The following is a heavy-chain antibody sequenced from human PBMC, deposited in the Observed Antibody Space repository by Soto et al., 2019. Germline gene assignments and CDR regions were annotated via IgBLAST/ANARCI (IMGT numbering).Heavy chain of an antibody. CDR2: SNYGGPT. D-gene: IGHD6-13*01. CDR1: GGAINSTAYY. CDR3: ARHGAYSTSVYYYYGMDV. V-gene: IGHV4-39*01. J-gene: IGHJ6*02. Sequence: LSLTCTVSGGAINSTAYYWGWIRQPPGKGLEWIGSSNYGGPTYYSPSLQSRVTISLDTAKNHFSLNLRSVTAADTAVYYCARHGAYSTSVYYYYGMDVWGQGTTVTVSS.